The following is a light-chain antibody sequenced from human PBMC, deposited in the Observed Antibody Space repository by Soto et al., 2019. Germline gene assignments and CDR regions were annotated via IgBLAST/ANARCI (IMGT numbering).Light chain of an antibody. J-gene: IGLJ1*01. Sequence: QSVLTQPASVPGSPGQSITISCTGTSSDVGGYNYVSWYQQHPGKAPKLMIYDVSNRPSGVSNRFSGSKSGNTASLTISGLQAEDEADYYCSSYTSISTPLYVFGTGTKVTVL. V-gene: IGLV2-14*01. CDR2: DVS. CDR3: SSYTSISTPLYV. CDR1: SSDVGGYNY.